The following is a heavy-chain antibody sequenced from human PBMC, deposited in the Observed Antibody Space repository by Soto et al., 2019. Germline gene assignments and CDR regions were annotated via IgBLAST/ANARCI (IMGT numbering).Heavy chain of an antibody. CDR1: GFTFNKYS. Sequence: GGSLRLSCAASGFTFNKYSMNWVRQAPGKGLEWVSSITSKTGDQYYADSVKGRFIISRDSTKSSLSLQVTSLRDEDTAVYYCARDLMPNDRGLGDLAYWGQGTLVTVSS. V-gene: IGHV3-21*06. D-gene: IGHD3-22*01. J-gene: IGHJ4*02. CDR3: ARDLMPNDRGLGDLAY. CDR2: ITSKTGDQ.